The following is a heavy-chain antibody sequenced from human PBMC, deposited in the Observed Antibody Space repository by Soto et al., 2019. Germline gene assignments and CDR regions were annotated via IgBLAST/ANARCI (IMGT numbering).Heavy chain of an antibody. V-gene: IGHV3-15*07. CDR2: IKSKTDGGTT. Sequence: GGSLRLSCAASGFTFSNAWMNWVRQAPGKGLEWVGRIKSKTDGGTTDYAAPVKGRFTISRDDSKNTLYLQMNSLKTEDTAVYYCTTRITMIVVVIRDAFDIWGQGTMVTVSS. D-gene: IGHD3-22*01. CDR3: TTRITMIVVVIRDAFDI. CDR1: GFTFSNAW. J-gene: IGHJ3*02.